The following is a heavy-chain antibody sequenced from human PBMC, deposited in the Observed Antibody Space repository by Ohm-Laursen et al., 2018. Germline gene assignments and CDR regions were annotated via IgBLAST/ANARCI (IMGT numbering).Heavy chain of an antibody. CDR2: ISGSGGST. V-gene: IGHV3-23*01. J-gene: IGHJ4*02. Sequence: GSLRLSCAASGFTFSNAWMSWVRQAPGKGLEWVSAISGSGGSTYYADSVKGRFTISRDNSKNTLYLQMNSLRAEDTAVYYCAKAQDIVVVPAAWGQGTLVTVSS. CDR3: AKAQDIVVVPAA. D-gene: IGHD2-2*01. CDR1: GFTFSNAW.